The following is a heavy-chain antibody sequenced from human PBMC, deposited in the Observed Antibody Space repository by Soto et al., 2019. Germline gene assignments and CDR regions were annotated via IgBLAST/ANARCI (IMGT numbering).Heavy chain of an antibody. CDR1: GVPFTNYT. V-gene: IGHV3-30-3*01. CDR2: IAYDESDK. D-gene: IGHD2-2*01. Sequence: SLRLSCAASGVPFTNYTIHWSRPAPGKGLEWVALIAYDESDKYYADAVKGRFTISRDNSKNTLYLQMNSLRAEDTAVYYCARMFIVVVPAANNWFDPWGQGTLVTVSS. CDR3: ARMFIVVVPAANNWFDP. J-gene: IGHJ5*02.